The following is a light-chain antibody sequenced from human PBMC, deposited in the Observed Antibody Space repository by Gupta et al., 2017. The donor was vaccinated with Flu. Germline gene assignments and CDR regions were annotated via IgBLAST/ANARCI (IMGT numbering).Light chain of an antibody. CDR3: QQSYSALYT. CDR2: AAS. J-gene: IGKJ2*01. Sequence: DTQLTQSPSSLSASVRDRVTITCRSSQSIGSYLNCYQQKPGRAPKLLIYAASALQSGVPSRFSGSGSGTDVTLTISSLQPEDFATYYCQQSYSALYTFGQGTKLEMK. V-gene: IGKV1-39*01. CDR1: QSIGSY.